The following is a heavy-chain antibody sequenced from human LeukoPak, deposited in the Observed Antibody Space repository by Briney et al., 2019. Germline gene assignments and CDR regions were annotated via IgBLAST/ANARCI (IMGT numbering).Heavy chain of an antibody. CDR3: ARGRAVYSYGYNRWAYFDY. Sequence: PGGSLRLSCAASGFTVSNNWMNWVRQAPGKGLEWVSLIFSGGDTQYADSVKDRFTISRDASKNTLYLQMSNLRAEDTAVYYCARGRAVYSYGYNRWAYFDYWGQGTLVTVSS. D-gene: IGHD5-18*01. V-gene: IGHV3-66*01. J-gene: IGHJ4*02. CDR2: IFSGGDT. CDR1: GFTVSNNW.